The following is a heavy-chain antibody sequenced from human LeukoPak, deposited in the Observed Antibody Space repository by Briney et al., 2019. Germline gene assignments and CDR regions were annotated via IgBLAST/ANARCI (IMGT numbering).Heavy chain of an antibody. CDR2: FSAYNGHT. D-gene: IGHD3-3*01. V-gene: IGHV1-18*01. J-gene: IGHJ6*03. CDR1: GYTFTGYG. CDR3: AREIGDFWSGPRDYYMDV. Sequence: AASVKVSCKPPGYTFTGYGISWVRQAPGQGPGCMGWFSAYNGHTNYAQKFQGRVTMTTDTSTSTASMELRSLRSDDTAVYYCAREIGDFWSGPRDYYMDVWGKGTTVTVSS.